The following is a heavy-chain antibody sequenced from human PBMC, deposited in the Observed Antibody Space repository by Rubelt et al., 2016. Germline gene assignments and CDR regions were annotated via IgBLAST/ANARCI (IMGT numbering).Heavy chain of an antibody. CDR3: AKATSPGGNTAMVTDH. CDR2: VSWDGGTT. D-gene: IGHD5-18*01. J-gene: IGHJ4*02. V-gene: IGHV3-43*02. CDR1: GFIFSNCA. Sequence: VQLVESGGGVVQSGGSLRLSCAGSGFIFSNCAMHWVRQAPGKGLEWVALVSWDGGTTYYADSVKGRFTISRDNSKNSLYLQMNSLRTEDTALYDCAKATSPGGNTAMVTDHWGQGTLVTVSS.